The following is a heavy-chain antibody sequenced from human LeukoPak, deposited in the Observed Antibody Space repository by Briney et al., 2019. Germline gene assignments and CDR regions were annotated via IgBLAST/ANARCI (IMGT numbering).Heavy chain of an antibody. CDR2: VSYSGST. CDR3: ARDPKSAVGYYYYGMEV. V-gene: IGHV4-61*08. Sequence: SETLSLTCNVSGGSVSSGGYYWNWIRQPPGKGLEWIGHVSYSGSTNYNPSLKSRVTISLDTSKNQFSLKLSSMTAADTAVYFCARDPKSAVGYYYYGMEVWDQGTTVTVSS. J-gene: IGHJ6*02. CDR1: GGSVSSGGYY. D-gene: IGHD6-19*01.